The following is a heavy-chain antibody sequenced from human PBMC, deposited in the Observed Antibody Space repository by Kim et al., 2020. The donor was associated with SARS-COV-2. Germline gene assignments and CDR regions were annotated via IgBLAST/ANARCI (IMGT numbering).Heavy chain of an antibody. CDR2: YPGGST. V-gene: IGHV4-4*06. Sequence: YPGGSTNYNPSLESRVSMSLDRSKNQFSLNLTSVTAADTAVYYCAGESFDPWGQGTLVTVSS. CDR3: AGESFDP. J-gene: IGHJ5*02.